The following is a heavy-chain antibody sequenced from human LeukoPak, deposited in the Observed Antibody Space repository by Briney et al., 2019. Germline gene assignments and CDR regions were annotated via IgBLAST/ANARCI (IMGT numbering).Heavy chain of an antibody. CDR3: ATVGGSYLSLFDP. V-gene: IGHV1-69-2*01. Sequence: ATVKISCKASGYTFTDYYMHWVQQAPGKGLEWMGRVDPEDGETIYAEKFQGRVTITADTSTDTAYMELSSLRSEDTAVYYCATVGGSYLSLFDPWGQGTLVTVSS. J-gene: IGHJ5*02. D-gene: IGHD1-26*01. CDR1: GYTFTDYY. CDR2: VDPEDGET.